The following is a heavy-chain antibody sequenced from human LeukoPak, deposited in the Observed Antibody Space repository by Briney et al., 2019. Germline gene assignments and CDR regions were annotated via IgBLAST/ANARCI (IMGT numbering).Heavy chain of an antibody. D-gene: IGHD5-12*01. Sequence: SETLSLTCTVSGGSISSSSYYWGWIRQPPGKGLEWNGSIYYSGSTYYNPSLKSRVTISVDTSKNQFSLKLSSVTAADTAVYYCARGPVIVATIWGAFDIWGQGTMVTVSS. V-gene: IGHV4-39*07. J-gene: IGHJ3*02. CDR2: IYYSGST. CDR1: GGSISSSSYY. CDR3: ARGPVIVATIWGAFDI.